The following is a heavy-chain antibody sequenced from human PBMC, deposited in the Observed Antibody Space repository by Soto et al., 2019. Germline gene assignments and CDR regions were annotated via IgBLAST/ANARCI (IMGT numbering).Heavy chain of an antibody. CDR3: AREGETYYDFWSGYWDYYYYYGMDV. Sequence: SVKVSCKASGGTFSSYAISWVRQAPGQGLEWMGGIIPIFGTANYAQKFQGRVTITADKSTGTAYMELSSLRSEDTAVYYCAREGETYYDFWSGYWDYYYYYGMDVWGQGTTVTVSS. CDR2: IIPIFGTA. CDR1: GGTFSSYA. D-gene: IGHD3-3*01. J-gene: IGHJ6*02. V-gene: IGHV1-69*06.